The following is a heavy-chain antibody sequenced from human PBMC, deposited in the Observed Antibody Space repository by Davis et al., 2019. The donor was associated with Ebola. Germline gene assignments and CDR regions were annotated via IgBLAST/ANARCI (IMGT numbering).Heavy chain of an antibody. D-gene: IGHD6-13*01. CDR3: VSERAAGTAGAYVYFQY. CDR2: ISAYYGTT. V-gene: IGHV1-18*01. Sequence: AASVKVSCKASGYTFVDYGISWVRQAPGQGLEWMGWISAYYGTTRYAQKVEGRVAMTRDTSTRTAHMELRSLRHDDTAVYYCVSERAAGTAGAYVYFQYWGQGTLVTVSS. J-gene: IGHJ1*01. CDR1: GYTFVDYG.